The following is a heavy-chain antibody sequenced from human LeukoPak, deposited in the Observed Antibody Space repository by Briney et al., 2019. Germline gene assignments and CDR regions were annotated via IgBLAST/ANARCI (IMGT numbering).Heavy chain of an antibody. CDR3: AKSGADILTGHSPDY. J-gene: IGHJ4*02. CDR1: GGTFSSYA. V-gene: IGHV1-69*05. CDR2: IIPIFGTA. D-gene: IGHD3-9*01. Sequence: SVKVSCKASGGTFSSYAISWVRQAPGQGLEWMGGIIPIFGTANYAQKFQGRVTITTDESTSTAYMELSSLRSDDTAVYYCAKSGADILTGHSPDYWGQGTLVTVSS.